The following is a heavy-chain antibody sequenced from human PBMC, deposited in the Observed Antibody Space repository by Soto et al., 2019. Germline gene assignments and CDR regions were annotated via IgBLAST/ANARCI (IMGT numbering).Heavy chain of an antibody. CDR1: GFTVSSNY. J-gene: IGHJ3*02. CDR2: IYSGGST. Sequence: LRLSCAASGFTVSSNYMSWVRQAPGKGLEWVSVIYSGGSTYYADSVKGRFTISRDNSKNTLYLQMNSLRAEDTAVYYCARGGGIAARRNAFDIWGQGTMVTVSS. CDR3: ARGGGIAARRNAFDI. D-gene: IGHD6-6*01. V-gene: IGHV3-53*01.